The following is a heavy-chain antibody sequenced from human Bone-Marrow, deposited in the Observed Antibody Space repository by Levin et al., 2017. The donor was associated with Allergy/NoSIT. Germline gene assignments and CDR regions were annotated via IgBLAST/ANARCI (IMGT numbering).Heavy chain of an antibody. D-gene: IGHD6-13*01. V-gene: IGHV3-53*01. CDR2: SYSNDNT. Sequence: GGSLRLSCAASGFTVSSNYMSWVRQAPGKGLEWVSVSYSNDNTYYAQSVNGRFTISIDKSKNTLYLQVNSLRAEDSAMYDCGSARSSQGYGPLGDCWGQGTLVTVSS. CDR3: GSARSSQGYGPLGDC. J-gene: IGHJ4*02. CDR1: GFTVSSNY.